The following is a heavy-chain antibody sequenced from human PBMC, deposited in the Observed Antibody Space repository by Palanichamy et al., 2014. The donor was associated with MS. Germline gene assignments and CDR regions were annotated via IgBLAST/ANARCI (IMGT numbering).Heavy chain of an antibody. CDR2: IYSGGSV. CDR1: GVTVGTSY. V-gene: IGHV3-53*02. J-gene: IGHJ4*02. Sequence: EVQLVETGGDLIQPGGSLRLSCVASGVTVGTSYMAWVRQAPRKGLEWVSVIYSGGSVYYADSVRGRFTISRDYSKNTLYLQMNSLRVEDTALYYCATTARQAYLDNWGQGTLVTVSS. CDR3: ATTARQAYLDN. D-gene: IGHD2-21*01.